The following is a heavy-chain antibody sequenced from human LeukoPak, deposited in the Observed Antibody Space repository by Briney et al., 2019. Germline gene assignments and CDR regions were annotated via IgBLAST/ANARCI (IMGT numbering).Heavy chain of an antibody. CDR2: ISAYNGNT. Sequence: ASVKVSCKASGYTFTSYGISWVRQAPGQGLEWMGWISAYNGNTNYAQKLQGRVTMTTDTSTSTAYIELRSLRSDDTAVYYCARDHFDPLGTFDYWGQGTLVTVSS. CDR3: ARDHFDPLGTFDY. V-gene: IGHV1-18*01. D-gene: IGHD3-9*01. J-gene: IGHJ4*02. CDR1: GYTFTSYG.